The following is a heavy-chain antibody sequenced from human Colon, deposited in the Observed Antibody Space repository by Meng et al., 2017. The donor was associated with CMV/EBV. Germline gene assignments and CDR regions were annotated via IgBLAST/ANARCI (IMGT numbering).Heavy chain of an antibody. Sequence: GESLKISCAASRFTFSNYWMNWVRQAPGKGLEWVANIKQDGSERNYVDSVKGRFTISRDNAQNSLYLQMNSLRVEETAIYYCMTPTGSSDYWGQGTLVTVSS. CDR1: RFTFSNYW. CDR2: IKQDGSER. D-gene: IGHD6-6*01. J-gene: IGHJ4*02. V-gene: IGHV3-7*01. CDR3: MTPTGSSDY.